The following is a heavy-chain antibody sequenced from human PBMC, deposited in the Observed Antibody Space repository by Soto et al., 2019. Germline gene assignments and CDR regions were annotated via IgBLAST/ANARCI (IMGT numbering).Heavy chain of an antibody. V-gene: IGHV4-61*08. Sequence: QVQLQESGPGLVTPSETLSLTCRVSGGSAGTGAYYWSWIRQPPGKGLEWIGYTLYSGSPNYNPSLQSLKSRVTISVDTSRNQFSLKLTSVTAADTALYYCARHDYYHRTFDIWGQGTLVTVSS. CDR3: ARHDYYHRTFDI. D-gene: IGHD3-9*01. CDR2: TLYSGSP. CDR1: GGSAGTGAYY. J-gene: IGHJ3*02.